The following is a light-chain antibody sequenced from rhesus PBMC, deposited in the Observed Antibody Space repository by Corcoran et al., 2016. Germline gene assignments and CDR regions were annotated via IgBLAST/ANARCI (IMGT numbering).Light chain of an antibody. CDR1: QSLLHSSRKIY. V-gene: IGKV2-104*02. J-gene: IGKJ3*01. CDR3: MQGLQLPHT. Sequence: DIVMTQTPLSLPVTPGEPASISCRSSQSLLHSSRKIYLYWYLQKAGQSPQLLIYEVSNRASGVPDRFSGSGSGTDFTLKISRVEADDVGIYYCMQGLQLPHTFGPGTKLDIK. CDR2: EVS.